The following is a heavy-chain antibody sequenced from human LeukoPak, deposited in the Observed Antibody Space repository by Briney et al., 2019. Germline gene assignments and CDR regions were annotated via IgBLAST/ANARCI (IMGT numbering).Heavy chain of an antibody. CDR1: GYTFTGYY. J-gene: IGHJ3*02. CDR3: ARDLGGSYFAFDI. Sequence: ASVKVSCKASGYTFTGYYMHWVRQAPGQGLEWMGWINPNSGGTNYAQNFQGRVTMTRDTSISSAYMELSSLRSDDTAVYYCARDLGGSYFAFDIWGQGTMITVSS. CDR2: INPNSGGT. V-gene: IGHV1-2*02. D-gene: IGHD1-26*01.